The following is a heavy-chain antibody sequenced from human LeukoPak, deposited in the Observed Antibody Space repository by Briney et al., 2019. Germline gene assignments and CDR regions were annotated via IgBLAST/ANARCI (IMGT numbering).Heavy chain of an antibody. J-gene: IGHJ6*03. CDR1: GYTLTSYD. CDR3: ARVRWFGEGNYMDV. D-gene: IGHD3-10*01. V-gene: IGHV1-8*01. CDR2: MNPNSGRT. Sequence: ASVKVSCKASGYTLTSYDINWVRQATGQGLEWMGWMNPNSGRTGYAQKFRDRISITRNTSISTAYMELSSLTSEDTAVYYCARVRWFGEGNYMDVWGTGTAIIVSS.